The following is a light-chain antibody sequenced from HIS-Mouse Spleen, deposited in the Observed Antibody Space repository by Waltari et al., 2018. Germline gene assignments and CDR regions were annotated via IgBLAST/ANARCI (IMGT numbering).Light chain of an antibody. CDR1: QSVSSN. V-gene: IGKV3-15*01. CDR2: CAS. J-gene: IGKJ4*01. Sequence: EIVMTHSPATLSVSPGERATLSCRASQSVSSNLAWYQQKPGQPPRLLTYCASTRATGIPARFSGSGSGTEFTLTISSMQSEDFSVYYCQQYNNWPPLTFGGGTKVEIK. CDR3: QQYNNWPPLT.